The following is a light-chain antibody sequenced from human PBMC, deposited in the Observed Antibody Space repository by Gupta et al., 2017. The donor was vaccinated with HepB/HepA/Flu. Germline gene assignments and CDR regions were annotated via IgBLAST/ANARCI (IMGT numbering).Light chain of an antibody. J-gene: IGLJ3*02. CDR2: RND. CDR3: AAGDDSLSGVV. Sequence: QTVMSHPPSVSGTPGPRVTTSCSGSSSTIGSNYVSGYQRRPGTAPKLLMYRNDQRPSGVPDRFSGSKSGTSASVANSARLPEDEADYYCAAGDDSLSGVVFGGGTKLTVL. CDR1: SSTIGSNY. V-gene: IGLV1-47*01.